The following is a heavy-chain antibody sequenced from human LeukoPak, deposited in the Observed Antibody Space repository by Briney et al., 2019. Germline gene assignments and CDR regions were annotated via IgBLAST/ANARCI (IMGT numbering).Heavy chain of an antibody. CDR1: GGSISSYY. CDR3: ARGGGIYSYRYFDY. V-gene: IGHV4-59*01. Sequence: PSETLSLTCTVSGGSISSYYWSWIRQPPGKGLEWIGYIYYSGSTNYNPSLKSRVTISVDTSKNQFSLKLSSVTAADTAVYYCARGGGIYSYRYFDYWGQGTLVTVSS. J-gene: IGHJ4*02. CDR2: IYYSGST. D-gene: IGHD5-18*01.